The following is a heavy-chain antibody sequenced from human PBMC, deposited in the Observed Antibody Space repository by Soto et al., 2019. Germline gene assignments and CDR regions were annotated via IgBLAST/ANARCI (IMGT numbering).Heavy chain of an antibody. V-gene: IGHV3-30*18. J-gene: IGHJ6*02. D-gene: IGHD2-15*01. CDR3: AKDLSHCSGGSCYSHYYYYGMDV. Sequence: VQLLESGGGLVQPGGSLRLSCVASGFTFSSYGMHWVRQAPGKGLEWVAVISYDGSNKYYAYSVKGRFTISRDNSKNTLYLQMNSLRAEDTAVYYCAKDLSHCSGGSCYSHYYYYGMDVWGQGTTVTVSS. CDR2: ISYDGSNK. CDR1: GFTFSSYG.